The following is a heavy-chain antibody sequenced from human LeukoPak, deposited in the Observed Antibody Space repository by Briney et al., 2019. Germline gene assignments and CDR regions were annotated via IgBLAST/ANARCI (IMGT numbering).Heavy chain of an antibody. Sequence: GGSLRLSCADSGFTFSSDWMHWVRQAPGKGLVWVSRMNSDGTITSYADSVKGRFTISRDNAKNTLYLQMNSLRAEDTAVYYCTRNRPETPLGYWGQGTLVTVS. D-gene: IGHD1-14*01. CDR1: GFTFSSDW. CDR3: TRNRPETPLGY. CDR2: MNSDGTIT. J-gene: IGHJ4*02. V-gene: IGHV3-74*01.